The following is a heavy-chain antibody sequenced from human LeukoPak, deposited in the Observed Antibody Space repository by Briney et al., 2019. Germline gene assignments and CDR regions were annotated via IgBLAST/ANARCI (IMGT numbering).Heavy chain of an antibody. Sequence: PGGSLRLSCAASGFTFSSYAMSWVRQAPGKGLEWVSAISGSGGSTYYADSVKGRFTISRDNSKNALYLQMNSLRAEDTAVYYCAKGRVPTTVVTTDYWGQGTLVTVSS. CDR2: ISGSGGST. CDR3: AKGRVPTTVVTTDY. J-gene: IGHJ4*02. V-gene: IGHV3-23*01. CDR1: GFTFSSYA. D-gene: IGHD4-23*01.